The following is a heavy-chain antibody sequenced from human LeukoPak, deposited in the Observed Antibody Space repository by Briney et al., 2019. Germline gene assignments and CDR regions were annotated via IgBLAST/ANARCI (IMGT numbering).Heavy chain of an antibody. CDR2: INPNSGGT. D-gene: IGHD6-19*01. CDR1: GYTFTGYY. J-gene: IGHJ4*02. V-gene: IGHV1-2*02. Sequence: GGSVRVSCKASGYTFTGYYMHWVRQAPGQGGEWMGWINPNSGGTNYAQKFQGRVTMTRDTAISTAYMQLSRLRSDDTAVYYCARDPPTIIAVAGRYYFDYWGQGTLVTVSS. CDR3: ARDPPTIIAVAGRYYFDY.